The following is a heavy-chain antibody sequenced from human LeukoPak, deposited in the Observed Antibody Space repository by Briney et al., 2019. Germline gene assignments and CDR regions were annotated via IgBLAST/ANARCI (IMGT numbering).Heavy chain of an antibody. CDR3: AKGSLAAAGSGFEY. J-gene: IGHJ4*02. CDR2: ISASGGSN. CDR1: GFIFNSYA. D-gene: IGHD6-13*01. V-gene: IGHV3-23*01. Sequence: PGGSLRLSCAVSGFIFNSYAMSWVRQAPGKGLEWVSSISASGGSNYPADSVKGRFTISRDNSKNTVHLQMNSLRADDTALYYCAKGSLAAAGSGFEYWGQGTLVTVFS.